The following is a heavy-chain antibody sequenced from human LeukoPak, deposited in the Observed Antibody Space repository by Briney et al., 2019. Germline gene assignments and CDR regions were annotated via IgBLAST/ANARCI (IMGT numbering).Heavy chain of an antibody. V-gene: IGHV3-23*01. D-gene: IGHD2-2*01. CDR3: ARSVSSRFTSPRRPYYFDS. J-gene: IGHJ4*02. CDR2: ISSSGGYT. CDR1: AFILSTYV. Sequence: GGSLRLSCAASAFILSTYVMSWVRQAPGKGLEWVSTISSSGGYTYFADSVKGRFTISRDNSKNTLYLQMNSLRAEDTAVYYCARSVSSRFTSPRRPYYFDSWGQGTLVTVSS.